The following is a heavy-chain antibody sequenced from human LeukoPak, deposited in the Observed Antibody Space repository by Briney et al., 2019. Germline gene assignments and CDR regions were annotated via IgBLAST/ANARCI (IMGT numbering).Heavy chain of an antibody. D-gene: IGHD1-20*01. Sequence: SETLSLTCAGDSLSGSSDTWVRQPPGKGLEWIGEISQSGNTNYSPSLKSRLTMSIDTSKSQISLNLSSATTADTAVYFCARGILRYDWTDSDVRAFHYYYYMDVWGPGVTVIVSS. V-gene: IGHV4-34*01. CDR1: DSLSGSS. CDR2: ISQSGNT. CDR3: ARGILRYDWTDSDVRAFHYYYYMDV. J-gene: IGHJ6*03.